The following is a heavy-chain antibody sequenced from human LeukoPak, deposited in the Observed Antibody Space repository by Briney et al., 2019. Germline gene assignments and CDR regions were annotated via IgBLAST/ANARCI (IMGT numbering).Heavy chain of an antibody. CDR3: ARWHAATYYYGMDV. D-gene: IGHD5-24*01. CDR2: ISGSGGNT. Sequence: PGGSLRLSCAASGFTFSSYAMSWVRQAPGKGLEWVSAISGSGGNTDYADSVKGRFTISRDNAKNSLYLQMNSLRAEDTAVYYCARWHAATYYYGMDVWGQGTTVTVSS. J-gene: IGHJ6*02. V-gene: IGHV3-23*01. CDR1: GFTFSSYA.